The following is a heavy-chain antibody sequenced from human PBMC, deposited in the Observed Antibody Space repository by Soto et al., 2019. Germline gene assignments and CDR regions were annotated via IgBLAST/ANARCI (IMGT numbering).Heavy chain of an antibody. J-gene: IGHJ6*02. CDR3: VRDNERPGEPGYYYFGMDV. CDR2: IKKDGSEK. V-gene: IGHV3-7*03. Sequence: GGSLRLSCAASGFSFSIYWMSWVRQAPGKGLEWVANIKKDGSEKYYVDSVKGRFTISRDNAKNSVYLQMNSLRVEDTAIYYWVRDNERPGEPGYYYFGMDVWGQGTTVSVSS. D-gene: IGHD1-1*01. CDR1: GFSFSIYW.